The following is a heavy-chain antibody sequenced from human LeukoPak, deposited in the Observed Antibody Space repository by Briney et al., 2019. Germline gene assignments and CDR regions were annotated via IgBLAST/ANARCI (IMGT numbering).Heavy chain of an antibody. Sequence: GGSLRLSCAASEFTFSSYSMNWVRQAPGKGLEWVSYITNSGNSKSYADSVKGRFTISRDNTKNSLYLQMNSLRAEDTAVYYCARDLGYCSGGSCYSGFDYFDYWGQGTLVTVSS. CDR3: ARDLGYCSGGSCYSGFDYFDY. D-gene: IGHD2-15*01. V-gene: IGHV3-48*01. CDR2: ITNSGNSK. CDR1: EFTFSSYS. J-gene: IGHJ4*02.